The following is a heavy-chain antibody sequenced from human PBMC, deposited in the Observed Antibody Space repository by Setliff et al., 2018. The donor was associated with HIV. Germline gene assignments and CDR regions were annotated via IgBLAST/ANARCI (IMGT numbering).Heavy chain of an antibody. CDR3: TRGRALGV. D-gene: IGHD3-3*02. CDR2: INHSGST. J-gene: IGHJ3*01. CDR1: GGSFSGYY. Sequence: SETLSLTCAVYGGSFSGYYWSWIRQPPGKGLEWIGEINHSGSTNYNPSLKSRVTISVDTSKNQCSLKLSSVNAADTAVYYCTRGRALGVWGQGTMVTVS. V-gene: IGHV4-34*01.